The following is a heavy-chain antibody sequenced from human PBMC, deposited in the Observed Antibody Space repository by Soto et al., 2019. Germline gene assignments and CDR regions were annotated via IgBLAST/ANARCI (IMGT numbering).Heavy chain of an antibody. CDR1: GFTFSSYG. CDR3: AKDLTEYYYYYYGMDV. J-gene: IGHJ6*02. Sequence: SLRLSCAASGFTFSSYGMHWVRQAPGKGLEWVAVISYDGSNKYYADSVKGRFTISRDNSKNTLYLQMNSLRAEDTAVYYCAKDLTEYYYYYYGMDVWGQGTTVTVSS. V-gene: IGHV3-30*18. CDR2: ISYDGSNK.